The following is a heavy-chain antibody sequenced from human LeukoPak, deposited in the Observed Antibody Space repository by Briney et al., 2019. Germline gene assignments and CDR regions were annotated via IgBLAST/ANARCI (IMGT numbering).Heavy chain of an antibody. Sequence: GGSLRLSCAASGFTFSSYSMNWVRQAPGNGLEWVSSISSSSSYIYYADSVKGRFTISRDNAKNSLYLQMDSLRAEDTAVYYCARLMAGKNDNWGQGTLVTVSS. V-gene: IGHV3-21*01. J-gene: IGHJ4*02. CDR3: ARLMAGKNDN. D-gene: IGHD3-22*01. CDR2: ISSSSSYI. CDR1: GFTFSSYS.